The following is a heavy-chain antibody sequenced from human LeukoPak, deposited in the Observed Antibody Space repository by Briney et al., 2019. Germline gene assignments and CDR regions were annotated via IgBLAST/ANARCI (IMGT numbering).Heavy chain of an antibody. CDR3: TRGGYGGNYYGIDY. CDR1: GFTFSEST. V-gene: IGHV3-73*01. J-gene: IGHJ4*02. CDR2: IRTKPKSYAT. Sequence: GGSLRLSCAASGFTFSESTMHWVRRGSGKGLEWVGRIRTKPKSYATEYAASVKGRFTISRDDSKNAAYLQMNSLKTEDTAVYYCTRGGYGGNYYGIDYWGQGTLVTVS. D-gene: IGHD1-26*01.